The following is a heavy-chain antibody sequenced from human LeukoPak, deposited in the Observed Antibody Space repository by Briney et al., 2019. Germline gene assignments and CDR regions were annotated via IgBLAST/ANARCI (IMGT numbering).Heavy chain of an antibody. V-gene: IGHV4-39*07. D-gene: IGHD3-22*01. CDR2: IYYSGGT. Sequence: PSETLSLTCTVSGGSISSSSYYWGWIRQPPGKGLEWIGSIYYSGGTYYNPSLKSRVTISVDTSKSQFSLKLSSVTAADTAVYYCARGYYDSSGYFGYWGQGTLVTVSS. J-gene: IGHJ4*02. CDR1: GGSISSSSYY. CDR3: ARGYYDSSGYFGY.